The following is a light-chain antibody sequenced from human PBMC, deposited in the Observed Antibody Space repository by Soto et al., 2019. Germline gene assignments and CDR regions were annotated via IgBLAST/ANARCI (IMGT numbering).Light chain of an antibody. J-gene: IGKJ1*01. Sequence: DIQMTQSPSSLSASVGDRVTITCRASQSIVTYLNWYLQKPGKAPKLLIYAASNLQSGVPSRFSGSGSGTDFTLTISSLQPEDFATYYCLRYITYPWTFGQGTKVDIK. CDR3: LRYITYPWT. CDR1: QSIVTY. CDR2: AAS. V-gene: IGKV1-39*01.